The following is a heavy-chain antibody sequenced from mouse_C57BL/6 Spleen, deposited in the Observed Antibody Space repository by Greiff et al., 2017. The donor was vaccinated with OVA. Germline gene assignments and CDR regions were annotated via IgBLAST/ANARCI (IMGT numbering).Heavy chain of an antibody. V-gene: IGHV1-64*01. CDR1: GYTFTSYW. CDR3: ARRAGAGYFDV. J-gene: IGHJ1*03. CDR2: IHPDSGST. D-gene: IGHD1-1*02. Sequence: QVQLQQPGAELVKPGASVKLSCTASGYTFTSYWMPWVKQSPGQGLEWIGMIHPDSGSTNYNEKFKSKATLTADKSSSTAYMQLSSLTSEDSAVEYCARRAGAGYFDVWGTGTTLTVSS.